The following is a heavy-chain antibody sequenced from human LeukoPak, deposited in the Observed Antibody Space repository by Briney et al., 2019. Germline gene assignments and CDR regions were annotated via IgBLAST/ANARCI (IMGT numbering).Heavy chain of an antibody. CDR2: IDWDDDK. V-gene: IGHV2-70*11. D-gene: IGHD6-13*01. CDR1: GGSISTSNYY. Sequence: TLSLTCTVSGGSISTSNYYWGWIRQPPGKALEWLARIDWDDDKYYSTSLKTRLTISKDTSKNQVVLTMTNMDPVDTATYYCARTPTAAGTPFDPWGQGTLVTVSS. J-gene: IGHJ5*02. CDR3: ARTPTAAGTPFDP.